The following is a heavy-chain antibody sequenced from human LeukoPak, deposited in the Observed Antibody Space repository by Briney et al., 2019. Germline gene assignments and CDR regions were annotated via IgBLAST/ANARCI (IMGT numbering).Heavy chain of an antibody. D-gene: IGHD1-26*01. CDR1: GFTFDDYA. CDR2: ISGSGGST. V-gene: IGHV3-23*01. CDR3: AKDQWELLYPREEGAFDI. Sequence: TGGSLRLSCVASGFTFDDYAMHWVRQAPGKGLEWVSAISGSGGSTYYADSVKGRFTISRDNSKNTLYLQMNSLRAEDTAVYYCAKDQWELLYPREEGAFDIWGQGTMVTVSS. J-gene: IGHJ3*02.